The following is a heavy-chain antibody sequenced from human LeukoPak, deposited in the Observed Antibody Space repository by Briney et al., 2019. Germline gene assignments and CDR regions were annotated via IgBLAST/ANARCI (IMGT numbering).Heavy chain of an antibody. Sequence: GGSLRLSCAASGFTFSSYAMHCVRQAPGKGLEWVAVISYDGSNKYYADSVKGRFTISRDNSKNTLYLQMNSLRAEDTAVYYCASNPGYSSSWEEYYFDYWGQGTLVTVSS. J-gene: IGHJ4*02. CDR3: ASNPGYSSSWEEYYFDY. CDR1: GFTFSSYA. V-gene: IGHV3-30-3*01. D-gene: IGHD6-13*01. CDR2: ISYDGSNK.